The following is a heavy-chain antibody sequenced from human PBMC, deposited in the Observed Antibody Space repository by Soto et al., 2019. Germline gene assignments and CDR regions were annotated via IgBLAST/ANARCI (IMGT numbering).Heavy chain of an antibody. Sequence: PGGSLRLSCAASGFTFSSYSMNWVRQAPGKGLEWVSSISSSSSYIYYADSVKGRFTISRDNAKNSLYLQMNSLRAEDTAVYYCARDPGDIVLMVYAMAGDAFDIWGQGTMVTVS. D-gene: IGHD2-8*01. CDR3: ARDPGDIVLMVYAMAGDAFDI. CDR1: GFTFSSYS. CDR2: ISSSSSYI. J-gene: IGHJ3*02. V-gene: IGHV3-21*01.